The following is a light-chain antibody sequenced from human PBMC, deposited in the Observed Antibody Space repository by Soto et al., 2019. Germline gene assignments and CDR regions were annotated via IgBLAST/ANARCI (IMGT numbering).Light chain of an antibody. CDR1: QTISSW. J-gene: IGKJ5*01. Sequence: DIQMTQSPSTLSGSVGDRVTITCRASQTISSWLAWYQQKPGKAPKLLIYDASNLESGVPSRFSGSGSGTEFTLTISNLQPEDFATYYCQQLHGYPITFGQGTRLEIK. V-gene: IGKV1-5*01. CDR3: QQLHGYPIT. CDR2: DAS.